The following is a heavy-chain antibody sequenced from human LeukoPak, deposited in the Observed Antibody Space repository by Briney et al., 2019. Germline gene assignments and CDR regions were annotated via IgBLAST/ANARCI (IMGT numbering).Heavy chain of an antibody. CDR3: AEFVAAAGYFDY. CDR1: GYTLTELS. D-gene: IGHD6-25*01. V-gene: IGHV1-24*01. Sequence: ASVKVSCKVPGYTLTELSMHWVRQAPGKGLEWMGGFDPEDGETIYAQKFQGRVTMTEDTSTDTAYMELSSLRSEDTAVYYCAEFVAAAGYFDYWGQGTLVTVSS. CDR2: FDPEDGET. J-gene: IGHJ4*02.